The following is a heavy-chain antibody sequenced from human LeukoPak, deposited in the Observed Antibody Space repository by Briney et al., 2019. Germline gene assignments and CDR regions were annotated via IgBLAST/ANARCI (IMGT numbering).Heavy chain of an antibody. V-gene: IGHV4-4*07. CDR3: AGGYYYGSGSRFFDY. CDR1: GGSISSYY. D-gene: IGHD3-10*01. Sequence: SETLSLTCTVSGGSISSYYWSWIRQPAGKGLEWIGRIYTSGSTNYNPSHKSRVTMSVDTSKNQFSLKLNSVTAADTAVYYCAGGYYYGSGSRFFDYWGQGTLVTVSS. CDR2: IYTSGST. J-gene: IGHJ4*02.